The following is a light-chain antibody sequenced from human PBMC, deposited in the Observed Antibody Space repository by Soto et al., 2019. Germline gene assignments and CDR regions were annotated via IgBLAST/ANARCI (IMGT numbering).Light chain of an antibody. Sequence: QTVVTQEPSFSVSPGGTVTLTCGLSSGSVSTSYYPSWYQQTPGQAPRTLIYSTNTRSSGVPDRFSGSILGNKAALTITGAQVDDESDYYCVLYMGSGMMVFGGGTKLTVL. CDR3: VLYMGSGMMV. V-gene: IGLV8-61*01. CDR2: STN. CDR1: SGSVSTSYY. J-gene: IGLJ2*01.